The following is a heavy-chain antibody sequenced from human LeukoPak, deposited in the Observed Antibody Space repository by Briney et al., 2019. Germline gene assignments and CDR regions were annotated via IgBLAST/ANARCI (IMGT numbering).Heavy chain of an antibody. D-gene: IGHD6-6*01. CDR1: GYTFTGYY. Sequence: ASVKVSCKASGYTFTGYYMYWVRQAPGQGLEWMGWINPNSGGTNSTQKFQGRVTMTRDTSISTAYMELTRLRSDDTAVYYCARSGSSTEFDFWGQGTLVTVSS. V-gene: IGHV1-2*02. CDR2: INPNSGGT. CDR3: ARSGSSTEFDF. J-gene: IGHJ4*02.